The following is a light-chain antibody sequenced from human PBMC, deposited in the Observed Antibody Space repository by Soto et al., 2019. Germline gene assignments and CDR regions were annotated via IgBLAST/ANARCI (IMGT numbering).Light chain of an antibody. V-gene: IGKV3-15*01. CDR1: QSVTST. CDR2: DAS. J-gene: IGKJ1*01. CDR3: QQYNSWLWT. Sequence: EIVMTQSPATVSVSPGERATLSCRASQSVTSTLAWYQQKPGQTPRLLIYDASTRATGIPARFSGSGSGTEFTLIISSLQSEDSAVYYCQQYNSWLWTFGQGTKVDIK.